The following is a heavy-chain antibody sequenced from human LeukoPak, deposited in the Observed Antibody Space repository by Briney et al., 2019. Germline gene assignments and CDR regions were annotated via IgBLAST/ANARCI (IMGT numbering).Heavy chain of an antibody. CDR3: ARGYGDFRVEGRYFHS. V-gene: IGHV4-61*02. Sequence: NTSETLSLTCSASGVSISSSTYFWSWIRQPAGKGLEWIGRMDFSGSTNYNPSLRSRVTLSLDTSKNQFSLKLSSVTAADTAVYYCARGYGDFRVEGRYFHSWGQGTTVTVSS. CDR1: GVSISSSTYF. CDR2: MDFSGST. D-gene: IGHD4-17*01. J-gene: IGHJ4*03.